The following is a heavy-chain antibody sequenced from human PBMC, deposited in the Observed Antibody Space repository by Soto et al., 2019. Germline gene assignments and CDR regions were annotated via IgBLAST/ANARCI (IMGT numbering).Heavy chain of an antibody. D-gene: IGHD5-12*01. Sequence: SGGSLRLSCAASGFTFSDYYMSWIRQAPGKGLEWVSYISSSSSYTNYADSVKGRFTISRDNAKNSLYLQMNSLRAEDTAAYYCASTLVAPGYWGQGTLVTVSS. CDR1: GFTFSDYY. CDR2: ISSSSSYT. V-gene: IGHV3-11*06. CDR3: ASTLVAPGY. J-gene: IGHJ4*02.